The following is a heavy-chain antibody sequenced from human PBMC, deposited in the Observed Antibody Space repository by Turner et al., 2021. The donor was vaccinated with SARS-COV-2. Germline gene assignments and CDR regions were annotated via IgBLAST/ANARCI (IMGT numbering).Heavy chain of an antibody. V-gene: IGHV3-23*01. Sequence: EVQLLESGGGLVQPGGSLRLSCVASGFTFSSYAMRWVRQAPGKGLGWVSAISGSGGTTYYAGSVKGRFTISRDNSKNTLFLQMNNLRAEDTAVYYCAKADRVMIVVVITLFDYWGQGTLVTVS. CDR2: ISGSGGTT. D-gene: IGHD3-22*01. CDR1: GFTFSSYA. CDR3: AKADRVMIVVVITLFDY. J-gene: IGHJ4*02.